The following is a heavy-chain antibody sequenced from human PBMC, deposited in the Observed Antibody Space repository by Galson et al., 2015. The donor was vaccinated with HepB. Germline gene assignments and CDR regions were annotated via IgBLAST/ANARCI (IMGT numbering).Heavy chain of an antibody. Sequence: SLRLSCAVSGFTSDTSALSWVRQAPGKGLEWVAAISGSGRSTFYADSVKGRFTISRDNSKNTLYLQMDGLRGEDTAVYYCAKPPYWNRYYYFDNWGQGTLVTVSS. CDR1: GFTSDTSA. V-gene: IGHV3-23*01. CDR3: AKPPYWNRYYYFDN. J-gene: IGHJ4*02. CDR2: ISGSGRST. D-gene: IGHD1-1*01.